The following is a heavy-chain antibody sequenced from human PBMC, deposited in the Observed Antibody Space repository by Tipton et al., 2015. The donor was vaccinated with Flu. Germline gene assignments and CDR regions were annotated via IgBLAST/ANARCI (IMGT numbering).Heavy chain of an antibody. CDR3: ARAWGYQLLSHAFDI. CDR2: INSDGSST. V-gene: IGHV3-74*01. D-gene: IGHD2-2*01. CDR1: GFTFSSYW. Sequence: SLRLSCAASGFTFSSYWMHWVRQAPGKGLVWVSRINSDGSSTSYADSVKGRFTISRDNAKNTLYLQMNSLRAEDTAVYYCARAWGYQLLSHAFDIWGQGTMATVSS. J-gene: IGHJ3*02.